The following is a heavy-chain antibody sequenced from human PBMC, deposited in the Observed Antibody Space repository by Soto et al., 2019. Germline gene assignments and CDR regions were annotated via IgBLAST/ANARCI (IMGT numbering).Heavy chain of an antibody. V-gene: IGHV3-21*06. CDR3: STSSGWYAFDF. CDR2: ISGSTNNK. D-gene: IGHD6-19*01. CDR1: GFTFSSYA. J-gene: IGHJ3*01. Sequence: GGSLRLSCAVSGFTFSSYAMSWVRQAPGKGLEWVSSISGSTNNKYYADSVKGRFTISKDNAKNSLYLQMNSLRAEDTAVYYCSTSSGWYAFDFWGQGTMVTVSS.